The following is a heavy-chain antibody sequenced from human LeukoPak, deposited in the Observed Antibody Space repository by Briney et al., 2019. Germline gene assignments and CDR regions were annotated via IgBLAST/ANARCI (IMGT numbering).Heavy chain of an antibody. D-gene: IGHD1-7*01. J-gene: IGHJ5*02. CDR3: AKPFNWNYVNCFDP. Sequence: GGSLRLSCAASGFTFSGYAMSWVRQAPGKGLEWVSAISGSGGSTYYADSVKGRFTISRDNSKNTLYLQMNSLRAEDTAVYYCAKPFNWNYVNCFDPWGQGTLVTVSS. CDR1: GFTFSGYA. CDR2: ISGSGGST. V-gene: IGHV3-23*01.